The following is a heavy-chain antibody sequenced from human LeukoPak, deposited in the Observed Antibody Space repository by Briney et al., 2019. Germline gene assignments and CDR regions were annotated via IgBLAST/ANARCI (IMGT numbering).Heavy chain of an antibody. CDR1: GFIVNTNY. D-gene: IGHD6-19*01. V-gene: IGHV3-53*01. Sequence: PGGSLRLSCAASGFIVNTNYMTWVRQAPGRGLEWVSFIYADGNTYYADSVKGRFTISRDNSKNTLYLQMNSLRAEDTAVYYCARDGVYSSGWFEFDYWGQGTLVTVSS. CDR2: IYADGNT. J-gene: IGHJ4*02. CDR3: ARDGVYSSGWFEFDY.